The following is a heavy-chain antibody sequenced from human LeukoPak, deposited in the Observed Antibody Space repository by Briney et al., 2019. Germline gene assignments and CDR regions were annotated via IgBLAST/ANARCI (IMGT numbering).Heavy chain of an antibody. J-gene: IGHJ6*03. D-gene: IGHD2-2*01. V-gene: IGHV3-43*02. CDR2: ISGDGGST. CDR1: GFTFDDYA. CDR3: AKIPAAGYYYYYMDV. Sequence: GGSLRLSCAASGFTFDDYAMHWVRQAPGKGLEWVSLISGDGGSTYYADSVKGRFTISRDNSKNSLYLQMNSLSTEDTALYYCAKIPAAGYYYYYMDVWGKGTTVTVSS.